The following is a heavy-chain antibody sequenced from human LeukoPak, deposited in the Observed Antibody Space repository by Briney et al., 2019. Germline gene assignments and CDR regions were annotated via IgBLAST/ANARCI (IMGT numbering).Heavy chain of an antibody. Sequence: ASVKVSCKASGYTFTGYYMHWVRQAPGQGLEWMGWINPNSGGTNYAQKFQGRVTMTRDTSISTAYMELSRLRSDDTAVYYCARGAYSSSSGYYYYYMDVWGKGPRSPSP. CDR2: INPNSGGT. D-gene: IGHD6-6*01. CDR3: ARGAYSSSSGYYYYYMDV. J-gene: IGHJ6*03. CDR1: GYTFTGYY. V-gene: IGHV1-2*02.